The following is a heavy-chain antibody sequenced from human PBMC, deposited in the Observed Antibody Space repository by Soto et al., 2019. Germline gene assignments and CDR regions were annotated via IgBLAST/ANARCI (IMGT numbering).Heavy chain of an antibody. J-gene: IGHJ4*02. CDR2: IRGSDGST. Sequence: EVQMLESGGGLVKPGRSLRLSCVVSGFSISNYGMTWVRQAPGKGLEWVSTIRGSDGSTYYPYSVKGRFSISRDNSNNTLYLHINSLRAEDTATYYCAKDVNYDMLAGYYYYWGQGTLVTVSS. CDR1: GFSISNYG. D-gene: IGHD3-9*01. V-gene: IGHV3-23*01. CDR3: AKDVNYDMLAGYYYY.